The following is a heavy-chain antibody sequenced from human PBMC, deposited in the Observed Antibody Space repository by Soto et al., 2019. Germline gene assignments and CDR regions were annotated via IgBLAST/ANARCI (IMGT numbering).Heavy chain of an antibody. CDR2: ISISGTTI. J-gene: IGHJ4*02. Sequence: QVQLVESGGGLVKPGGSLRLSCAASGFTLSDYYMTWIRQAPGKGLEWVSDISISGTTINYAASMRGRLTICRDNAKNTLWIQLNTLRAEDTAVYYCARFRADGYYNFWGQGTLVTVSS. V-gene: IGHV3-11*01. CDR3: ARFRADGYYNF. CDR1: GFTLSDYY. D-gene: IGHD3-9*01.